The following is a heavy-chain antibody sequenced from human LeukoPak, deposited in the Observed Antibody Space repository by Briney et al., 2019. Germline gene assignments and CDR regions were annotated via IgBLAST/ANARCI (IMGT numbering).Heavy chain of an antibody. V-gene: IGHV1-69*04. CDR2: IVPILGIA. Sequence: SVKVSCKASGGTFSSYTISWVRQAPGQGLEWMGRIVPILGIANYAQKFQGRVTITADKSTSTAYMELSSLRSEDTAVYYCARDRSSGYYSPGVYWGQGTLVTVSS. CDR1: GGTFSSYT. CDR3: ARDRSSGYYSPGVY. D-gene: IGHD3-22*01. J-gene: IGHJ4*02.